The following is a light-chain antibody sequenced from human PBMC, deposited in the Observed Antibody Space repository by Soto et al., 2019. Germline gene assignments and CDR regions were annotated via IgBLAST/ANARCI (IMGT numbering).Light chain of an antibody. CDR2: DVR. CDR1: SSDVGRYDY. V-gene: IGLV2-14*03. J-gene: IGLJ1*01. Sequence: QSALTQPASVSGSPGQSITISCTGTSSDVGRYDYVSWYQQHPGKAPKLMINDVRSRPSGVSNRFSGSKSGNAASLTISGLQAEDEADYYCTSYMSSATLGVFGTGTKLTVL. CDR3: TSYMSSATLGV.